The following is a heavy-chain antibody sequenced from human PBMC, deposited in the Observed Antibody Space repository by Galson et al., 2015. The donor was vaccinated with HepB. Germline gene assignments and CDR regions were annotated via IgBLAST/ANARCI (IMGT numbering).Heavy chain of an antibody. Sequence: SLRLSCAASGFTFSSYWMSWVRQAPGKGLEWVANIRQDGSEKYHVDSVKGRFTISRDNAKNSLYLQMNSLRAEDTAVYYCATAHGSYAFDIWGQGTMVTVSS. CDR1: GFTFSSYW. CDR2: IRQDGSEK. CDR3: ATAHGSYAFDI. V-gene: IGHV3-7*01. J-gene: IGHJ3*02.